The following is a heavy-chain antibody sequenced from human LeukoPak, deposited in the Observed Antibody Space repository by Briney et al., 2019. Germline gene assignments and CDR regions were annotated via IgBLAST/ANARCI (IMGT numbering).Heavy chain of an antibody. Sequence: TSETLSLTCAVYGGSFSGYYWSWIRQPPGKGLEWIGEINHSGSTNYNPSLKSRVTISVDTSKNQFSLKLSSVTAADTAVYYCRAYCGGDCYSIDYRGQGTLVTVSS. D-gene: IGHD2-21*02. CDR3: RAYCGGDCYSIDY. CDR2: INHSGST. CDR1: GGSFSGYY. V-gene: IGHV4-34*01. J-gene: IGHJ4*02.